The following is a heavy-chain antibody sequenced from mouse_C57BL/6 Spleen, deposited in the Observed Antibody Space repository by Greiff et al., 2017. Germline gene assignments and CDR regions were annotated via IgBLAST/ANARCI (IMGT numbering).Heavy chain of an antibody. CDR1: GYAFSSSW. D-gene: IGHD2-4*01. Sequence: QVQLQQSGPELVKPGASVKISCKASGYAFSSSWMNWVQQRPGKGLEWIGRIYPGDGDTNYNGKFKGKATLTADQSSSTAYMQLSSLTSEDSAVYFCAKGADYEGVWFAYWGQGTLVTVSA. CDR3: AKGADYEGVWFAY. CDR2: IYPGDGDT. J-gene: IGHJ3*01. V-gene: IGHV1-82*01.